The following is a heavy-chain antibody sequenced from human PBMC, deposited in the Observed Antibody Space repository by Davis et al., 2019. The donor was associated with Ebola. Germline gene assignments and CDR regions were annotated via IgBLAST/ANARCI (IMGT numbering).Heavy chain of an antibody. CDR2: ISYDGSNK. CDR1: GFTFRSYV. J-gene: IGHJ4*02. CDR3: AKDLAVAGTNY. Sequence: GGSLRLSCAASGFTFRSYVMHWVRQAPGKGLEWVAVISYDGSNKYYADSVKGRFTISRDNSKNTLYLQMNSLRAEDTAVYYCAKDLAVAGTNYWGQGTLVTVSS. D-gene: IGHD6-19*01. V-gene: IGHV3-30*18.